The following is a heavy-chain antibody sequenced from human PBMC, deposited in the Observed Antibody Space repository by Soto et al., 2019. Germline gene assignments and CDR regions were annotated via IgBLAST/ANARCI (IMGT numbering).Heavy chain of an antibody. CDR2: IYYSGST. CDR3: ARGNKQWLVLSKNDAFDI. V-gene: IGHV4-59*08. Sequence: PSETLSLTCTVSGGSISSYYWSWIRQPPGKGLEWIGYIYYSGSTNYNPSLKSRVTISVDTSKNQFSLKLSSVTAADTAVYYCARGNKQWLVLSKNDAFDIWGQGTMVTVSS. CDR1: GGSISSYY. J-gene: IGHJ3*02. D-gene: IGHD6-19*01.